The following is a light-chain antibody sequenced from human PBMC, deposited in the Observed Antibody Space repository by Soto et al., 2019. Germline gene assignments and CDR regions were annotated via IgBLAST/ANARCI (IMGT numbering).Light chain of an antibody. CDR2: GAS. CDR3: QHYNNWPSFT. J-gene: IGKJ3*01. Sequence: EIVMTQSPATLSASPGERATLSCRASQSVSNNLAWYQHQPGQAPRLLIYGASTSASGIPARFSGSWSGTEFTLTISSLQSEDFAIYYCQHYNNWPSFTFGPGTRVDIK. CDR1: QSVSNN. V-gene: IGKV3-15*01.